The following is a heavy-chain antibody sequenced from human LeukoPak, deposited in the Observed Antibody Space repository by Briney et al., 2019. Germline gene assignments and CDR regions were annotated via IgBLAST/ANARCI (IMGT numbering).Heavy chain of an antibody. CDR2: IKQDGSEK. V-gene: IGHV3-7*01. CDR1: GFTFSNYW. J-gene: IGHJ6*02. Sequence: GGSLRLSCAASGFTFSNYWMSWVRQAPGKGLEWVANIKQDGSEKCYVDSVKGRFTISRDNAKNSLYLQMNSLRAEDTAVYYCARDRWELLSNSYHYCGLDVWGQGTTVTVSS. CDR3: ARDRWELLSNSYHYCGLDV. D-gene: IGHD2-15*01.